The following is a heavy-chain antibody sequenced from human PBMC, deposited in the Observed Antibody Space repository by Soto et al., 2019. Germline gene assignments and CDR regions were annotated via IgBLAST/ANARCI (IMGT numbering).Heavy chain of an antibody. CDR3: AKQFSGWSYYFDY. V-gene: IGHV3-30-3*02. Sequence: HVQLVESGGGVVQPGRSLRLSCAASGFTFSTNAMHWVRQAPGKGLEWVAVISYDGSTRYYADSIKGRFTISRDNSKNTLYLQVNNLRAEDTAVYYCAKQFSGWSYYFDYWGQGTLVTVSS. CDR2: ISYDGSTR. J-gene: IGHJ4*02. CDR1: GFTFSTNA. D-gene: IGHD6-19*01.